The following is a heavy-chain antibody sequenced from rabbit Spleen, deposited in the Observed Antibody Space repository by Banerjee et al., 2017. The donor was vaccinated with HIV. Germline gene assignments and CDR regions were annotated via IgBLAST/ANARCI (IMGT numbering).Heavy chain of an antibody. D-gene: IGHD4-1*01. Sequence: QEQLVESGGGLVQPGGSLKLSCTVSGFDISKYGVTWVRQAPGKGLEWIGCIDASVGSAYYATWVIRRFTISKTSSTTVTLQVTSLTAADTATYFCVREVAAKFSLWGPGTLVTVS. V-gene: IGHV1S45*01. CDR2: IDASVGSA. CDR3: VREVAAKFSL. CDR1: GFDISKYG. J-gene: IGHJ4*01.